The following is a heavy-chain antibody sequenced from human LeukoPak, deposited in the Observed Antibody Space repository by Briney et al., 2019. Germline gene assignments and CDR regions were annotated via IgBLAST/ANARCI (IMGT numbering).Heavy chain of an antibody. CDR3: ARGTYYYDSSGYFDY. CDR1: VYTFTGYY. Sequence: ASVKVSCKASVYTFTGYYMHWVRQAPGQGLERVGRINPNSGGTNYAQKFQGRVTMTRDTSISTAYMELSRLRSDDTAVYYCARGTYYYDSSGYFDYWGQGTLVTVSS. J-gene: IGHJ4*02. V-gene: IGHV1-2*06. D-gene: IGHD3-22*01. CDR2: INPNSGGT.